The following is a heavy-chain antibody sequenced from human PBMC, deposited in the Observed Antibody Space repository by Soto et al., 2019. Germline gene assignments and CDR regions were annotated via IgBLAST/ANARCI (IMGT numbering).Heavy chain of an antibody. CDR1: GFRFSTYT. CDR3: ARDLETTVAAFDF. J-gene: IGHJ4*02. V-gene: IGHV3-21*01. D-gene: IGHD6-13*01. CDR2: ISGTGGSI. Sequence: GGSLRLSCAASGFRFSTYTMNWVRQAPGKRLEWVSSISGTGGSINYADSVKGRFTISRDNAKSSLYLQMNSLRVEDTAVYYCARDLETTVAAFDFWGLGTLVTVSS.